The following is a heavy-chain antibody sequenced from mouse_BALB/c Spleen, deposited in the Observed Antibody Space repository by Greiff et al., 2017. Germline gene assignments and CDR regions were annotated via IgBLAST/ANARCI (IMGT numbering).Heavy chain of an antibody. CDR3: ARGYGYWYFDV. D-gene: IGHD1-1*01. CDR2: ILPGSGST. CDR1: GYTFSSYW. J-gene: IGHJ1*01. Sequence: QVQLQQSGAELMKPGASVKISCKATGYTFSSYWIEWVKQRPGHGLEWIGEILPGSGSTNYNEKFKGKATFTADTSSNTAYMQLSGLTSEDSAVYYCARGYGYWYFDVWGAGTTVTVSS. V-gene: IGHV1-9*01.